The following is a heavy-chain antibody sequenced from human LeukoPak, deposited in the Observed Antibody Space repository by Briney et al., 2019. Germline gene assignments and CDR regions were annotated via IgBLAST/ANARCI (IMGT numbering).Heavy chain of an antibody. D-gene: IGHD6-19*01. Sequence: GGSLRLSCAASGFTFSSYAMTWVRQAPGKGLEWVSSISGSGGSTYYADSVKGRFTISRDNSKNTLYLQMNSLRAEDTAVYYCATRRGGPSSGWYYFDYWGQGTLVTVSS. J-gene: IGHJ4*02. CDR2: ISGSGGST. V-gene: IGHV3-23*01. CDR3: ATRRGGPSSGWYYFDY. CDR1: GFTFSSYA.